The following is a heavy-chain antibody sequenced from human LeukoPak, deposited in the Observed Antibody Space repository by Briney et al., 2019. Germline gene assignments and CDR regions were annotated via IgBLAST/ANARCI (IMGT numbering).Heavy chain of an antibody. J-gene: IGHJ6*02. CDR3: ARDEIAVAGYYYYGMDA. Sequence: SETLSLTCTVSGGSISSYYWSWIRQPAGKGLEWIGRIYTSGSTNYNPSLKSRVTMSVDTSKNQFSLKLSSVTAADTAVYYCARDEIAVAGYYYYGMDAWGQGTTVTVSS. CDR2: IYTSGST. V-gene: IGHV4-4*07. D-gene: IGHD6-19*01. CDR1: GGSISSYY.